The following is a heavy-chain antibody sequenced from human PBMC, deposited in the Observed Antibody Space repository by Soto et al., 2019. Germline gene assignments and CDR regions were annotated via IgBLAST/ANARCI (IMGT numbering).Heavy chain of an antibody. CDR2: MNPNSGNT. V-gene: IGHV1-8*01. CDR3: ARGPTYYDFWSGYYRSSWFDP. J-gene: IGHJ5*02. Sequence: ASVKVSCKASGYTFTSYDINWVRQATGQGLEWMGWMNPNSGNTGYAQKFKGRVTMTRNTSISTAYMELSSLRSEDTAVYYCARGPTYYDFWSGYYRSSWFDPWGQGTLVTVLL. CDR1: GYTFTSYD. D-gene: IGHD3-3*01.